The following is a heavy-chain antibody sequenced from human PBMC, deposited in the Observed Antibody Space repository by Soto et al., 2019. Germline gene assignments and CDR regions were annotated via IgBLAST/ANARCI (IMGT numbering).Heavy chain of an antibody. D-gene: IGHD2-2*01. J-gene: IGHJ5*02. CDR2: ISAYTDTP. CDR3: ARGMPGVEDWFDP. V-gene: IGHV1-18*01. Sequence: ASVKVSCKASGYTFTNFGVTWVRRAPGQGLEWMGWISAYTDTPNYAQKFQGRVTMTIDTSTSTAYMDLRSLTSDDTAVYYCARGMPGVEDWFDPWGQGTLVTVSS. CDR1: GYTFTNFG.